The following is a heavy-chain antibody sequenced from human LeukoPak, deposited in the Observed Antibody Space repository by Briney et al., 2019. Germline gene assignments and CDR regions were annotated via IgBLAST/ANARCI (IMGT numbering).Heavy chain of an antibody. D-gene: IGHD6-19*01. J-gene: IGHJ6*03. Sequence: ASVKVSCKASGYTFTSYGISWVRQAPGQGLEWMGWISAYNGNTSYAQKLQGRVTMTTDTSTSTAYMELRSLRSDDTAVYYCARIFGQWLVRGYYYYMDVWGKGTTVTVSS. V-gene: IGHV1-18*01. CDR3: ARIFGQWLVRGYYYYMDV. CDR1: GYTFTSYG. CDR2: ISAYNGNT.